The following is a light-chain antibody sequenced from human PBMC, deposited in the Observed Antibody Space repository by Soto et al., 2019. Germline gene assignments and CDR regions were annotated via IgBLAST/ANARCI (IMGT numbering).Light chain of an antibody. V-gene: IGKV1-39*01. J-gene: IGKJ1*01. CDR3: QQSYSSPPT. CDR1: QSISNH. CDR2: AAS. Sequence: DIQMTQSPSSLSASVEDRVIITCRASQSISNHLNWYQQKPGKAPKLLIFAASSLQSGVPSRSSGSRSGPDFTLTISSLQPEDFATYYCQQSYSSPPTFGQGTKVDI.